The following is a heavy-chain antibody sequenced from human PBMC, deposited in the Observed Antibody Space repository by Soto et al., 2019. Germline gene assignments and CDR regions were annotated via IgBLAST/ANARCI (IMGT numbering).Heavy chain of an antibody. J-gene: IGHJ3*02. Sequence: EASVKVSCKASGYTFSSYTIRWVRQAPGQGLEWMGRIIPILGIANYAQKFQGRVTITADKSTSTAYMELSSLRSGDTAVYYCAREVVVAATMAFDIWGQGTMVTVSS. D-gene: IGHD2-15*01. V-gene: IGHV1-69*04. CDR1: GYTFSSYT. CDR2: IIPILGIA. CDR3: AREVVVAATMAFDI.